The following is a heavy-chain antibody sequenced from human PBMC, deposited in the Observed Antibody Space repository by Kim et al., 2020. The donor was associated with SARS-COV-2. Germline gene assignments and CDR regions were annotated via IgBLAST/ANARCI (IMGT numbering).Heavy chain of an antibody. D-gene: IGHD6-19*01. V-gene: IGHV4-28*01. Sequence: SETLSLTCAVSGYSITTSNWWVWIRQPPGKGLEWIGYIYHDGSTYYNPSLESRLTMSVDMSKNQFSLKLSSVTATDTAVYYCAKKVAGNFYGFDMWGRGTVVTVSA. CDR3: AKKVAGNFYGFDM. CDR1: GYSITTSNW. J-gene: IGHJ3*02. CDR2: IYHDGST.